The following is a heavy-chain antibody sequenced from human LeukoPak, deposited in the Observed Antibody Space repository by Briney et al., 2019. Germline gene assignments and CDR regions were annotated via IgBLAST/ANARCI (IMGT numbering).Heavy chain of an antibody. D-gene: IGHD3-3*01. J-gene: IGHJ4*02. CDR2: IKLDGSEK. V-gene: IGHV3-7*03. CDR1: GITFSSYA. Sequence: GGSLRLSWAASGITFSSYAMSWVRQAPGKGLEWVANIKLDGSEKNYVDSVKGRFTISRDNTKNSLYLQMNSLRVEDTAVFYCARDQYDTWSRRGNFDSWGQGTLVIVSS. CDR3: ARDQYDTWSRRGNFDS.